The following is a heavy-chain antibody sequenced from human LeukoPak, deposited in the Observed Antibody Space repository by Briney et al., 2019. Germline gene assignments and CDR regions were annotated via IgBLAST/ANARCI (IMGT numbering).Heavy chain of an antibody. D-gene: IGHD1-26*01. J-gene: IGHJ5*02. V-gene: IGHV3-53*01. CDR2: IYSGGST. CDR1: GFTVSSNY. Sequence: PGGSLRLSCAASGFTVSSNYMSWVRPAPGKGLEWVSVIYSGGSTYYADSVKGRFTISRDNSKNTLYLQMNSLRAEDTAVYYCARVRKKVGATPNWFDPWGQGTLVTVSS. CDR3: ARVRKKVGATPNWFDP.